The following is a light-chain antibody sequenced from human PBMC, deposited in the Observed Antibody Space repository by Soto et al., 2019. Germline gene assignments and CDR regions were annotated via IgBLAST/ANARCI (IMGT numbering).Light chain of an antibody. CDR3: QQYRIYPYT. V-gene: IGKV1-5*01. Sequence: DIQMTQSPSTLSASVGDRVTITCRASQTISNWLAWYQQEPGKAPKLLIYDASSLRSGVPSRFSGSGFATDFTLTISSLQPDDFATYYCQQYRIYPYTFGQGTKLEIK. CDR1: QTISNW. J-gene: IGKJ2*01. CDR2: DAS.